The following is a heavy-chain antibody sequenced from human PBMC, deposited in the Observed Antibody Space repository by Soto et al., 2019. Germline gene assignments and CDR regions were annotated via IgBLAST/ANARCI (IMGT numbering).Heavy chain of an antibody. Sequence: HPGGSLRLSCAASGFTFSSFWMTWVRQVPGKGLEWVATIKQDGNEKYYVDSVKGRFSISRDNAKSSLYLQMNSLRAEDTALYYCAREAYREYSYPIYWGQGTLVTVSS. V-gene: IGHV3-7*01. CDR2: IKQDGNEK. D-gene: IGHD5-18*01. J-gene: IGHJ4*02. CDR3: AREAYREYSYPIY. CDR1: GFTFSSFW.